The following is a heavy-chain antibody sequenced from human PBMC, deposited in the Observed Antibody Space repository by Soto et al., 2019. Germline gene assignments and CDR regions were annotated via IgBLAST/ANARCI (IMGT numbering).Heavy chain of an antibody. CDR2: IGPSSSET. Sequence: PGGSLRLSCVASGFTFDSYAMNWVRQAPGKGLEWISWIGPSSSETEYSDSVQGRFTISRGNAKNLLYLQMNRLKDEDTAVYYCARDHRWAFDYWGQGALVTVSS. CDR1: GFTFDSYA. J-gene: IGHJ4*02. D-gene: IGHD3-16*01. V-gene: IGHV3-21*05. CDR3: ARDHRWAFDY.